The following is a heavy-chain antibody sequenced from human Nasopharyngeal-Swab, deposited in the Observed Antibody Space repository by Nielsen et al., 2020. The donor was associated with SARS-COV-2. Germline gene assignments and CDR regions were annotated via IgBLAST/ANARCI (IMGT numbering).Heavy chain of an antibody. CDR3: AKEVAAAIGEYCFDY. Sequence: GESLKISCAASGFTFSSYAMSWVRQAPGKGLEWVSAISGSGGSTYYADSVKGRFTISRDNSKNTLYLQMNSLRAEDTAVYYCAKEVAAAIGEYCFDYWGQGTLVTVSS. V-gene: IGHV3-23*01. CDR2: ISGSGGST. CDR1: GFTFSSYA. J-gene: IGHJ4*02. D-gene: IGHD6-13*01.